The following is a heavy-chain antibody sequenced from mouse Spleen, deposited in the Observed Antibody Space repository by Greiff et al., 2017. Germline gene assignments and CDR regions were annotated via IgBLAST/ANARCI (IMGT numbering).Heavy chain of an antibody. CDR3: ARCNYYGSSYLYYFDY. J-gene: IGHJ2*01. CDR2: ISYSGST. Sequence: EVKLMESGPGLVKPSQSLSLTCTVTGYSITSDYAWNWIRQFPGNKLEWMGYISYSGSTSYNPSLKSRISITRDTSKNQFFLQLNSVTTEDTATYYCARCNYYGSSYLYYFDYWGQGTTLTVSS. V-gene: IGHV3-2*02. D-gene: IGHD1-1*01. CDR1: GYSITSDYA.